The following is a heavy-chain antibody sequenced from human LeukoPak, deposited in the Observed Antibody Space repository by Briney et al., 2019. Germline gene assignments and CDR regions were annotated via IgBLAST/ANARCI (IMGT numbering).Heavy chain of an antibody. J-gene: IGHJ4*02. CDR3: ARGNWELLDFDY. CDR2: INPNSGGT. CDR1: GYTFTGYY. V-gene: IGHV1-2*02. Sequence: ASVKVSCKASGYTFTGYYMHWVRQAPGQGLEWMGWINPNSGGTNYAQKFQSRVTMTRDTSISTAYMELIRLSSDDTAVYYCARGNWELLDFDYWGQGTLVTVSS. D-gene: IGHD1-26*01.